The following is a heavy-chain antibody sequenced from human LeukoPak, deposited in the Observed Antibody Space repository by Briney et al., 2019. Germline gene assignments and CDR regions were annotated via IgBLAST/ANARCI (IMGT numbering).Heavy chain of an antibody. Sequence: GGSLRLSCAASGFTFDDYAMSWVRQAPGKGLEWVSGITWIGGSTSYADSVKGRFTISRDNAKNSLYLRMNSLRAEDTAVYYCARGDMVRGVIVGFDIWGQGTMVTVSS. CDR1: GFTFDDYA. CDR3: ARGDMVRGVIVGFDI. CDR2: ITWIGGST. V-gene: IGHV3-20*04. J-gene: IGHJ3*02. D-gene: IGHD3-10*01.